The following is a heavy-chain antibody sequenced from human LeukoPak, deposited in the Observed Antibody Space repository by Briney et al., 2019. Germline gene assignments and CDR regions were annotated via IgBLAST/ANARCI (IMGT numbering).Heavy chain of an antibody. D-gene: IGHD3-10*01. Sequence: GGSLRLSCAASGFTFSSDLMNWVRQAPGKGLEWVANINQDGSEKYYVDSVKGRFTISRDNAKNSLYLQMNSLRAEDTAVYYCARDPDIVRGVSFDYWGQGTLVTVSS. CDR2: INQDGSEK. V-gene: IGHV3-7*01. CDR1: GFTFSSDL. CDR3: ARDPDIVRGVSFDY. J-gene: IGHJ4*02.